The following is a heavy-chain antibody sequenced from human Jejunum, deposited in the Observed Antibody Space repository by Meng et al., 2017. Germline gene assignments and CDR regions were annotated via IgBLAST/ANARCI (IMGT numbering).Heavy chain of an antibody. J-gene: IGHJ4*02. Sequence: VELVRPGGGLFKHGGSLRLSCAASGFTFSDYQMSWIRQAPGKRLEWVSCIAPSGSTIYYADSVGGRFTFSRDNAKNSLYLQMNSLRVEDTAVYYCARGCTRPDYWGQGTLVTVSS. CDR2: IAPSGSTI. CDR3: ARGCTRPDY. V-gene: IGHV3-11*01. D-gene: IGHD2-2*01. CDR1: GFTFSDYQ.